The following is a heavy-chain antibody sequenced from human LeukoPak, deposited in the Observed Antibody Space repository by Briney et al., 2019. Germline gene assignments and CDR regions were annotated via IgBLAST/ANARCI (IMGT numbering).Heavy chain of an antibody. Sequence: SETLSLTCAVYGGSFSGYYWSWIRQPPGKGLEWIGEINHSGGTNYNPSLKSRVTISVDTSKNQFSLKLSSVTAADTAVYYCARGAMGDYWGQGTLVTVSS. J-gene: IGHJ4*02. CDR3: ARGAMGDY. CDR2: INHSGGT. CDR1: GGSFSGYY. V-gene: IGHV4-34*01. D-gene: IGHD3-16*01.